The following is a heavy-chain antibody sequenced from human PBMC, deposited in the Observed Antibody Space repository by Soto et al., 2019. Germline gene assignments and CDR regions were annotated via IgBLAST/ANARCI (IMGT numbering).Heavy chain of an antibody. V-gene: IGHV4-30-4*01. D-gene: IGHD3-22*01. CDR2: TSFSGYT. CDR1: GDSVSGGDSY. Sequence: QVQLQESGPGLVKPSQTLSLTCTVSGDSVSGGDSYWSWIRQPPGKALEWIGYTSFSGYTSYTPSLKRRVTISVDMSKSQFSLRLTSVPAADTAIYYCVRGGNPYHYATSGPGTFDQWGQGTLVSVSS. J-gene: IGHJ4*02. CDR3: VRGGNPYHYATSGPGTFDQ.